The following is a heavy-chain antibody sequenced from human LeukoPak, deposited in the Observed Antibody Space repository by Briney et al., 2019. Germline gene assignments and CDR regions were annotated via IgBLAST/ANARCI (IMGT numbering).Heavy chain of an antibody. CDR1: GFTFSDYY. J-gene: IGHJ6*04. Sequence: GGSVRLSCAASGFTFSDYYMSWIRQAPGKGLEWVSAISGGATSTYYADSVKGRFTISRDNSKNTLYLQMNSLRAEDTAVYYCAQVGGMAQDVWGKGTTVTVSS. CDR3: AQVGGMAQDV. CDR2: ISGGATST. V-gene: IGHV3-23*01. D-gene: IGHD3-16*01.